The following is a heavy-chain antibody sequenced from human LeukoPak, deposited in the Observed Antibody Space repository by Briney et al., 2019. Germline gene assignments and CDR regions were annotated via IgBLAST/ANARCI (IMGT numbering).Heavy chain of an antibody. CDR3: PIEATWGQCYFYH. Sequence: GPSLRLSCGASGFNFSNHGMGWVRQAPGKGLEWVSVIASDGCAKFYAHSVKGRFTLSRDNPKHMFFHQINLLTVEDTALYYCPIEATWGQCYFYHWGQGPPVTVSS. D-gene: IGHD7-27*01. CDR1: GFNFSNHG. J-gene: IGHJ4*02. V-gene: IGHV3-30*03. CDR2: IASDGCAK.